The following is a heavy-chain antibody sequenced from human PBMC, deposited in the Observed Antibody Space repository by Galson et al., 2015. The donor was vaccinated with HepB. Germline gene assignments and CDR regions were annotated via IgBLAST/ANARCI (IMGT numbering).Heavy chain of an antibody. CDR1: GFTISSYW. Sequence: SLRLSCAASGFTISSYWMSWVRQAPGKGLEWVANIKQDGSEKYYVDSVKGRFTISRDNAKNSLYLQMNSLRAEDTAVYSCARHCGDYGDAFDIWGQGTMVTVSS. CDR3: ARHCGDYGDAFDI. J-gene: IGHJ3*02. CDR2: IKQDGSEK. V-gene: IGHV3-7*03. D-gene: IGHD4-17*01.